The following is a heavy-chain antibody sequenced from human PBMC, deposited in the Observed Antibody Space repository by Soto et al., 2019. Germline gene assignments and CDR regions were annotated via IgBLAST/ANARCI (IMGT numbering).Heavy chain of an antibody. CDR2: ISYDGSNK. V-gene: IGHV3-30-3*01. Sequence: GGSLRPSCAASGFTFSSYAMHWVRQAPGKGLERVAVISYDGSNKYYADSVKGRFTISRDNSKNTLYLQMNSLRAEDTAVYYCASVKRAWVAVAGTVPWFDPWGQGTLVTVSS. CDR3: ASVKRAWVAVAGTVPWFDP. CDR1: GFTFSSYA. J-gene: IGHJ5*02. D-gene: IGHD6-19*01.